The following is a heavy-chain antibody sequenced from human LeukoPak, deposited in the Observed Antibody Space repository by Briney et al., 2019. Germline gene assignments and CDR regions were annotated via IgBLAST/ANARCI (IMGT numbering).Heavy chain of an antibody. D-gene: IGHD3-10*01. J-gene: IGHJ5*02. V-gene: IGHV3-23*01. CDR2: ISGSGGST. CDR3: ATNRGTPGVP. CDR1: GFTFSSYA. Sequence: GGSLRLSCAASGFTFSSYAMSWVRQAPGKGLEWVSTISGSGGSTYYADSMKGRFTISRDNSKNTLYLQMNSLRAEDTAVYYCATNRGTPGVPWGQGTLVTVSS.